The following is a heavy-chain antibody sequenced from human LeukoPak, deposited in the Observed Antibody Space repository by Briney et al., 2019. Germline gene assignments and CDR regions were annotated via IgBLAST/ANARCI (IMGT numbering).Heavy chain of an antibody. CDR3: ARGSRNYYDSSGYYYY. D-gene: IGHD3-22*01. J-gene: IGHJ4*02. Sequence: PGGSLRLSCAASGFTFSSYAMHWVRQAPGKGLEYVSAISSNGGSTYYANPVKGRFTISRDNSKNTLYLQMGSLRAEDMAVYYCARGSRNYYDSSGYYYYWGQGTLVTVSS. V-gene: IGHV3-64*01. CDR1: GFTFSSYA. CDR2: ISSNGGST.